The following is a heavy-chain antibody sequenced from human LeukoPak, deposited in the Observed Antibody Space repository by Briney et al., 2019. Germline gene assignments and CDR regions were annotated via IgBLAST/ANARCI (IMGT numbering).Heavy chain of an antibody. CDR1: GFTFSSYA. CDR3: AKDQVQWLVGWFDP. J-gene: IGHJ5*02. D-gene: IGHD6-19*01. Sequence: GTSLRLSCAASGFTFSSYAMSWVRQAPGKGLEWVSAISGSGGSTYYADSVKGRFTISRDNSKNTLYLQMNSLRAEDTAVYYCAKDQVQWLVGWFDPWGQGTLVTVSS. CDR2: ISGSGGST. V-gene: IGHV3-23*01.